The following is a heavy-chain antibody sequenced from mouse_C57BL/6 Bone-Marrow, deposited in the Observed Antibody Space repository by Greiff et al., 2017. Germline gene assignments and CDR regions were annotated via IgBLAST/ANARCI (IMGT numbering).Heavy chain of an antibody. Sequence: EVQLVESGGGLVKPGGSLKLSCAASGFTFSSYAMSWVRQTPEKRLEWVATISDGGSYTYYPDNVKGRFTISRDTAKNNLYLQMSHLTSEDTAMYYCARDYTTVVAPGDAMDYWGQGTSVTVSS. CDR1: GFTFSSYA. CDR2: ISDGGSYT. V-gene: IGHV5-4*01. D-gene: IGHD1-1*01. J-gene: IGHJ4*01. CDR3: ARDYTTVVAPGDAMDY.